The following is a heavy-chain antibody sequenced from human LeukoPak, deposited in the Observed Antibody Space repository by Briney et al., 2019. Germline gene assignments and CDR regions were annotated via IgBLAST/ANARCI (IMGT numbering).Heavy chain of an antibody. CDR2: IIPILCIA. D-gene: IGHD3-16*02. Sequence: SVKVSCKASGGTFSSYAISWVRQAPGQGLEWMGRIIPILCIANYAQKFQGRVTITADKSTSTAYMELSSLRSEDTAVYYCAREAIRLRLGELSLLGYFDYWGQGTLVTVSS. V-gene: IGHV1-69*04. CDR1: GGTFSSYA. CDR3: AREAIRLRLGELSLLGYFDY. J-gene: IGHJ4*02.